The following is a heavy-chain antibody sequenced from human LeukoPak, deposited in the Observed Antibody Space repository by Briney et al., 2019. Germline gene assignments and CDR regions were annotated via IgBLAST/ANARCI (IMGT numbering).Heavy chain of an antibody. CDR1: GFTFNNYA. J-gene: IGHJ4*02. Sequence: GGSLRLSCAASGFTFNNYAMNWVRQAPGKGLEWVSGISGSGGSTYYADSVKGRFTISRDNSRNTLYLQMNSLRPEDTAIYYCAREGYYGSGSPPSLYFDYWGQGTLVTVSS. CDR3: AREGYYGSGSPPSLYFDY. V-gene: IGHV3-23*01. CDR2: ISGSGGST. D-gene: IGHD3-10*01.